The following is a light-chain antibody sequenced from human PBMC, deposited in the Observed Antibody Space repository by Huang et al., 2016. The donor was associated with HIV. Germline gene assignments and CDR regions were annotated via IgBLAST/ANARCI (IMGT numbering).Light chain of an antibody. Sequence: EIVMTQSPATLSVSPGERATLSCRASHSVSSNLAWYQQKPGQAPRLLIYGPSTRATGIPARFSGSGSGTEFTLIISSLQSEDFAVYYCQQYNNWPPSFGQGTKLEIK. J-gene: IGKJ2*01. CDR3: QQYNNWPPS. CDR2: GPS. CDR1: HSVSSN. V-gene: IGKV3-15*01.